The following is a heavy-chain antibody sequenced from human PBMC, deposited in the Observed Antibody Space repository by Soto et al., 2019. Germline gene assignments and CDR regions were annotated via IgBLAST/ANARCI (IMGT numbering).Heavy chain of an antibody. Sequence: QPGGSLRLSCAASVFTFSSYAMSWVRQAPGKGLEWVSAIIGSGGSTYYADSVKGRFTISRDNSKCSLYLQMKSLSAEDMAVYYCVKGRVILTSSYDYWGQVTLVT. V-gene: IGHV3-23*01. D-gene: IGHD3-9*01. CDR2: IIGSGGST. J-gene: IGHJ4*02. CDR1: VFTFSSYA. CDR3: VKGRVILTSSYDY.